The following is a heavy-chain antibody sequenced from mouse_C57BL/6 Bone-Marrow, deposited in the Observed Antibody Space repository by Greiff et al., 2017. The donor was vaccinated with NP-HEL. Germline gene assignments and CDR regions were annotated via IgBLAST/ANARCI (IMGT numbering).Heavy chain of an antibody. Sequence: QVQLQQPGAELVKPGASVKMSCKASGYTFTSYWITWVKPRPGQGLEWIGDIYPGSGSTNYNEKFKSKATLTVDTSSSTAYMQLSSLTSEDSAVYYCAREGVYNGYGLGYWGQGTTLTVSS. CDR3: AREGVYNGYGLGY. D-gene: IGHD2-2*01. CDR2: IYPGSGST. J-gene: IGHJ2*01. V-gene: IGHV1-55*01. CDR1: GYTFTSYW.